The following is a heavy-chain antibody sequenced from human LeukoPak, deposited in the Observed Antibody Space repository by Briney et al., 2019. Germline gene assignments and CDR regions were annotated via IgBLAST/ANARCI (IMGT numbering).Heavy chain of an antibody. CDR3: AKDQAVAVAGHGWFDP. J-gene: IGHJ5*02. CDR2: ISGSGGST. V-gene: IGHV3-23*01. CDR1: GFAFSSYA. D-gene: IGHD6-19*01. Sequence: GGSLRLSCAASGFAFSSYAMSWVRQAPGKGLEWVSAISGSGGSTYYADSVKGRFTISRDNSKNTLYLQMNSLRAEDTAVYYCAKDQAVAVAGHGWFDPWGQGTLVTVSS.